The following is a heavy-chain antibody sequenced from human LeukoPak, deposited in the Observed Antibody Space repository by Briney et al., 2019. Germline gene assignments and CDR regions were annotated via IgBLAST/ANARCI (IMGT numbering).Heavy chain of an antibody. CDR1: GFTLRAYW. CDR2: INNDGTGT. J-gene: IGHJ4*02. CDR3: ARDGVRDGLYFDY. V-gene: IGHV3-74*01. D-gene: IGHD5-24*01. Sequence: SGGSLRLSCAASGFTLRAYWMHWVRQAPGKGLVWVSRINNDGTGTSYADSVKGRFTISRDDAKNTLNLQMSSLRAEDTAIYYCARDGVRDGLYFDYWGQGTLVTVSS.